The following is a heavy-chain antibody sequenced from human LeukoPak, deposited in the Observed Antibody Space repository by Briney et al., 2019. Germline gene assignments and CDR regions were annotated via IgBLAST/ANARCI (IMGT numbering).Heavy chain of an antibody. CDR2: ISSSGSTI. Sequence: IPGGSLRLSCAASGFTFSDYYMSWIRQAPGKGLEWVSYISSSGSTIYYADSVKGRFNISRDNAKNSLYLQMNSLRAEDTAVYYCARSIAAAGYLHYYYYYMDVWGKGTTVTVSS. D-gene: IGHD6-13*01. CDR1: GFTFSDYY. CDR3: ARSIAAAGYLHYYYYYMDV. J-gene: IGHJ6*03. V-gene: IGHV3-11*01.